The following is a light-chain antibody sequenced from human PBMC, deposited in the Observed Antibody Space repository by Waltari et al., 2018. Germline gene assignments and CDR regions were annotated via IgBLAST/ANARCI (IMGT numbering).Light chain of an antibody. CDR2: SKN. J-gene: IGLJ2*01. Sequence: QSVLTQPPSASGTPGQRVTISCSGSSPNIGRNTVNWYRQVPGPAPKFLIYSKNQRPPGVPDRFSGSKSDTSASLAISGLQSEDEADYFCATWDDSLNGVVFGGGTKLTVL. CDR3: ATWDDSLNGVV. V-gene: IGLV1-44*01. CDR1: SPNIGRNT.